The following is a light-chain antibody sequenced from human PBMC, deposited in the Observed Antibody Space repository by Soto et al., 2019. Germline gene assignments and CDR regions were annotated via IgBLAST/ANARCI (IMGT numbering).Light chain of an antibody. Sequence: EIVMTQSPATLSLSPGERATLSCRASQSVSSNVAWYQQIPGQTPRLLIYGASTRATGIPARFSGSGSGTEFTLVISSLQSEDIAVYFCQDYDDWPTWTFGQGTKVDIK. J-gene: IGKJ1*01. CDR1: QSVSSN. V-gene: IGKV3-15*01. CDR2: GAS. CDR3: QDYDDWPTWT.